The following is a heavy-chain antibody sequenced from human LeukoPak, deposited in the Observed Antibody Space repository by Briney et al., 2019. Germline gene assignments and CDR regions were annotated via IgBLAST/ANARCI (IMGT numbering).Heavy chain of an antibody. V-gene: IGHV1-24*01. D-gene: IGHD6-19*01. CDR2: FDPEDGET. J-gene: IGHJ5*02. CDR3: ARGSSSGWPANWFDP. CDR1: GYSLTELS. Sequence: ASVKVSCKVSGYSLTELSMHWVRQAPGKGLEWIGGFDPEDGETIYAQKLQGRVTMTTDTSTSTAYMELRSLRSDDTAVYYCARGSSSGWPANWFDPWGQGTLVTVSS.